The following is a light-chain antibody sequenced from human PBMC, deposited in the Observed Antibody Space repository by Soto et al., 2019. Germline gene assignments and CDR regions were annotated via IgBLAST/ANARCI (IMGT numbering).Light chain of an antibody. CDR2: RNN. J-gene: IGLJ2*01. V-gene: IGLV1-47*01. CDR1: SSNIGSNY. CDR3: AAWDASLNGPV. Sequence: QSVLTQPPSASGTPGQRVIISCSGSSSNIGSNYVYWYQQLPGTAPKLLIYRNNQRPSGVPDRFSGSKSGTSASLAISGLLSEAETDYYCAAWDASLNGPVFGGGTKLTVL.